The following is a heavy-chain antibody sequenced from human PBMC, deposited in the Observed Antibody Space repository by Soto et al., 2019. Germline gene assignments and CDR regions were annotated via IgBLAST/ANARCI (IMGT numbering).Heavy chain of an antibody. J-gene: IGHJ4*02. CDR2: IYWDDDK. V-gene: IGHV2-5*02. Sequence: SGPTLVNPTQTLTLTCSLSGFSVSSNGARVGWIRQPPGKALEWLALIYWDDDKKYNPSLKSRLTITKDTSENQVVLTVTDVDPADTATYYCVHGTLGSYGHVYFDSWGQGTLVTVS. D-gene: IGHD5-18*01. CDR3: VHGTLGSYGHVYFDS. CDR1: GFSVSSNGAR.